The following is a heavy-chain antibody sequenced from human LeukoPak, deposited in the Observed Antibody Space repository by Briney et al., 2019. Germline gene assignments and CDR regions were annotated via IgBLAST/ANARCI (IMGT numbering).Heavy chain of an antibody. CDR3: ARDRGFEELVPFDY. CDR1: GGSISSYY. Sequence: SETLSLTCTVSGGSISSYYWSWIRQPPGKGLEWIGYIYYSGSTNYNPSLKSRVTISVDTSKNQFSLKLSSVTAADTAVYYCARDRGFEELVPFDYWGQGTLVTVFS. CDR2: IYYSGST. V-gene: IGHV4-59*01. D-gene: IGHD1-26*01. J-gene: IGHJ4*02.